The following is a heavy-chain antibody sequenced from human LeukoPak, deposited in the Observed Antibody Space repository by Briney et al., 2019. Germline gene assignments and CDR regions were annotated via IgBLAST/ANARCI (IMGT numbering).Heavy chain of an antibody. CDR1: NGSIITSSYS. D-gene: IGHD3-22*01. V-gene: IGHV4-39*01. J-gene: IGHJ4*02. Sequence: SETLSLTCTVSNGSIITSSYSWGWIRQPPGKGLEWIGSIYYRGRTYYSPSLKTRVTISADTSNNQFSLNLSSVTASDTAVYYCARQKILDDNYDSSGYYVDQRGQGSLVTVSS. CDR3: ARQKILDDNYDSSGYYVDQ. CDR2: IYYRGRT.